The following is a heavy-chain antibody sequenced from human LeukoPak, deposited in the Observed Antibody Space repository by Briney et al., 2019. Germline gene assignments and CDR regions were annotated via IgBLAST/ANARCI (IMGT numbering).Heavy chain of an antibody. V-gene: IGHV1-2*02. J-gene: IGHJ4*02. Sequence: VASVKVSCKASGYTFTGYYMHWVRQAPGQGLEWMGWINPNSGGTNYAQKFQGRVTMTRDTSISTAYMELGRLRSDDTAVYYCARERVLWYDSSGYLSNWGQGTLVTVSS. CDR3: ARERVLWYDSSGYLSN. CDR2: INPNSGGT. D-gene: IGHD3-22*01. CDR1: GYTFTGYY.